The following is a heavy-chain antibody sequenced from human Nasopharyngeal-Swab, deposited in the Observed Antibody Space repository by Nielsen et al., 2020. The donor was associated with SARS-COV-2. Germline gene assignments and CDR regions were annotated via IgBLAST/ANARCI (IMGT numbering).Heavy chain of an antibody. CDR1: GFPFNKYG. CDR3: VKSNFLDY. J-gene: IGHJ4*02. Sequence: GGSLRLSCAASGFPFNKYGMNWVRQAPGEGLEWVSTVDPSGGSTYYADSVRGRFTISRDNSKNALYLQMNSLRVEDTAIYYCVKSNFLDYWGQGAQVTVSS. CDR2: VDPSGGST. D-gene: IGHD3-3*01. V-gene: IGHV3-23*01.